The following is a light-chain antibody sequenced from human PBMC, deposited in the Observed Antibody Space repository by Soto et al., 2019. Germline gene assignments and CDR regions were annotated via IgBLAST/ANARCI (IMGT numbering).Light chain of an antibody. CDR2: KAS. CDR3: QQYNSFST. V-gene: IGKV1-5*03. J-gene: IGKJ4*01. CDR1: QSISSW. Sequence: DIQMTQSPSTLSASVGDRVTVTCRASQSISSWLAWYQQKPGKAPKLLIYKASSLKSGVPSRFSGSGSGTECTLTISSLQPYDFATYYCQQYNSFSTVGGGTKVEIK.